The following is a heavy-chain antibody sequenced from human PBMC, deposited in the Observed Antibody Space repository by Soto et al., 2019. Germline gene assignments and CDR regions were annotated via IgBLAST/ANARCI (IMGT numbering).Heavy chain of an antibody. Sequence: PGESLKISCKGSGYSFTSYWISWVRQMPGKGLEWMGRIDPSDSYTNYSPSFQGHVTISADKSISTAYLQWSSLKASDTAMYYCARHVTDYGAQDDAFDIWGQGTMVTVSS. J-gene: IGHJ3*02. CDR1: GYSFTSYW. CDR2: IDPSDSYT. V-gene: IGHV5-10-1*01. D-gene: IGHD4-17*01. CDR3: ARHVTDYGAQDDAFDI.